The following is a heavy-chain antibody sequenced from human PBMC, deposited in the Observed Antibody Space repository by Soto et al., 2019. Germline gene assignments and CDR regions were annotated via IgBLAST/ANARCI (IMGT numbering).Heavy chain of an antibody. CDR1: GDMFDTYT. D-gene: IGHD1-26*01. CDR3: ARDFYSGSSPRVYYYGMDV. V-gene: IGHV1-69*13. CDR2: IIPRSAKS. J-gene: IGHJ6*02. Sequence: GASVKVSCKASGDMFDTYTITWMRQAPGRGLEWVGGIIPRSAKSNYAQKFEGRVTITADESTSTAYMELSSLRSEDTAVYYCARDFYSGSSPRVYYYGMDVWGQGTTVTAP.